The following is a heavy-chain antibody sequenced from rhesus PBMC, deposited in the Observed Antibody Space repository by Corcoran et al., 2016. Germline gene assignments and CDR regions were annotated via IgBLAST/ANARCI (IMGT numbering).Heavy chain of an antibody. Sequence: QVQLQESGPGLVKPSETLSLTCAVSGASISSYWWSWIRQPPGKGLEWIGEINGNRSSNYYNPSRKSRVTSSKDASKNQFSLKRSSVTAADTAVYYCARDQVAGNYWGQGVLVTVSS. CDR3: ARDQVAGNY. CDR1: GASISSYW. D-gene: IGHD4-29*01. J-gene: IGHJ4*01. V-gene: IGHV4-80*01. CDR2: INGNRSSN.